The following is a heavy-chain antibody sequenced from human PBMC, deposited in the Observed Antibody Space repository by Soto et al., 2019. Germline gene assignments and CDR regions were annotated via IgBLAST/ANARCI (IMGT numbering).Heavy chain of an antibody. Sequence: QVQLQESGPGLVKPSQTLSLTCTVSGGSISSGDYYWSWIRQPPGKGLEWIGYIYYSGSTYYNPSLKSRVTIIVDTSMNKCSLKLSSLTAAAPAVYYCAREPWRRPAVFDYWGQGTLVAVSS. CDR3: AREPWRRPAVFDY. J-gene: IGHJ4*02. CDR1: GGSISSGDYY. V-gene: IGHV4-30-4*01. CDR2: IYYSGST.